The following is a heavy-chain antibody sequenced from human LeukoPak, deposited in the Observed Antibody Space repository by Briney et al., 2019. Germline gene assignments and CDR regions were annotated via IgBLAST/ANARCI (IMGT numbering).Heavy chain of an antibody. V-gene: IGHV3-15*01. CDR2: IQSKTDGGTT. Sequence: GGVLRLSRAASGFTFSDAWMTWVRQAPRKGLECVGFIQSKTDGGTTDSAAPVKGRFTVSRDDSKNTLYLQMNSLKTEDTAVYYCTPWSSQFDYWGQGTLVTVSS. CDR3: TPWSSQFDY. D-gene: IGHD6-6*01. CDR1: GFTFSDAW. J-gene: IGHJ4*02.